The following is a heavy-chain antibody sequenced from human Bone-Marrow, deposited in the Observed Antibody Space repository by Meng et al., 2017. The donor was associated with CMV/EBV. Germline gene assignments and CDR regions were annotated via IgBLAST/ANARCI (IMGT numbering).Heavy chain of an antibody. CDR2: INPNDDT. D-gene: IGHD6-19*01. V-gene: IGHV1-2*02. Sequence: QVPLVQSGAEVKSPGATMKVSCKASGYTVTDYYIHWVRQAPGQWLEWMGWINPNDDTNYAQNFQGRVTMTRDMSINTVYMELSRLTSDDTAVYYCARSSGWSRFDYWGLGTLVTVSS. J-gene: IGHJ4*02. CDR1: GYTVTDYY. CDR3: ARSSGWSRFDY.